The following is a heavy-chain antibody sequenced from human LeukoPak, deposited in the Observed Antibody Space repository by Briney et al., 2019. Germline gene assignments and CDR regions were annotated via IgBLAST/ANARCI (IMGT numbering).Heavy chain of an antibody. CDR3: VRIFGVAVIDY. V-gene: IGHV4-31*11. D-gene: IGHD3-3*01. J-gene: IGHJ4*02. CDR1: GGSFSGYY. CDR2: IYYSGST. Sequence: PSETLSLTCAVYGGSFSGYYWSWIRQHPGKGLEWIGYIYYSGSTYYNPSLKSRVTISVDTSKNQFSLKVSSVTAADTAVYYCVRIFGVAVIDYWGQGTLVTVSS.